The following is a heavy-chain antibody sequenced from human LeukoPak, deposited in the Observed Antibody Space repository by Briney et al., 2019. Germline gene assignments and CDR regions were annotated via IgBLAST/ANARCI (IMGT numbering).Heavy chain of an antibody. CDR3: ARVGFGSKYYYYYMDV. CDR1: GGSISSSSYY. J-gene: IGHJ6*03. V-gene: IGHV4-61*05. CDR2: IYYSGST. D-gene: IGHD2/OR15-2a*01. Sequence: KPSETLSLTCTVSGGSISSSSYYWGWIRQPPGKGLEWIGYIYYSGSTNYNPSLKSRVTITVDTSKNQFSLKLSSVTAADTAVYYCARVGFGSKYYYYYMDVWGKGTTVTVSS.